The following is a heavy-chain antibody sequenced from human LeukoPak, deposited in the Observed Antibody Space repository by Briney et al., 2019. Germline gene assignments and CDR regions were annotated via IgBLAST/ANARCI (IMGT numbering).Heavy chain of an antibody. J-gene: IGHJ6*02. CDR3: ARLGGTAAALGMDV. V-gene: IGHV4-4*07. Sequence: PSQTLSLTCTVSGASISNYFWSWIRQPAGKGLEWVGRIYTSGRTHASGTTNYNPSLRSRVAMSVDTSKNQFSLRLSSVTAADTAVYYCARLGGTAAALGMDVWGQGTTVIVSS. D-gene: IGHD6-13*01. CDR2: IYTSGRTHASGTT. CDR1: GASISNYF.